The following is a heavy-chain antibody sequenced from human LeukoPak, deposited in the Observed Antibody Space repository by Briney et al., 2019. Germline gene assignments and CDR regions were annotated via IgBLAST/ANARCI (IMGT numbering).Heavy chain of an antibody. CDR2: INWNGGST. CDR1: GFTFSTYA. Sequence: GGSLRLSCAASGFTFSTYAMSWVRQTPGKGLEWVSGINWNGGSTGYADSVKGRFTISRDNAKNSLYLQMNSLRAEDTALYYCARPHYSIEYYFDYWGQGTLVTVSS. J-gene: IGHJ4*02. D-gene: IGHD4-11*01. CDR3: ARPHYSIEYYFDY. V-gene: IGHV3-20*04.